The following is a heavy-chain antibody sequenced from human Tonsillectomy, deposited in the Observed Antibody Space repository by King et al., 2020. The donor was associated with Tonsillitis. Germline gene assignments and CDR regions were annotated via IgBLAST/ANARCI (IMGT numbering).Heavy chain of an antibody. J-gene: IGHJ4*02. CDR1: GGSISSRIHY. CDR2: LHTSGST. V-gene: IGHV4-61*02. CDR3: ARSRGWDFYLFDY. Sequence: VQLQESGPGLVKPSQTLSLTCTVSGGSISSRIHYWSWIRQPAGKGLDWIGRLHTSGSTTYNPSLQSRVTISVATSKNQFSLRLSSVTAADTAVYYCARSRGWDFYLFDYWGQGTLVTVSS. D-gene: IGHD6-19*01.